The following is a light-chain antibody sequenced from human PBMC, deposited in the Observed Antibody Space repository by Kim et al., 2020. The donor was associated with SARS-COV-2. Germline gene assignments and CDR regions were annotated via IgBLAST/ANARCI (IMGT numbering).Light chain of an antibody. Sequence: PGGTVTLPCASSTGAVTSGNYPYWFQQKPGQAPRTLIFDTNNKHSWTPARFSGSLLGGKAALTLSGAQSEDEAEYYCLLSYSGARVFGGGTQLTVL. V-gene: IGLV7-46*01. CDR3: LLSYSGARV. CDR1: TGAVTSGNY. CDR2: DTN. J-gene: IGLJ2*01.